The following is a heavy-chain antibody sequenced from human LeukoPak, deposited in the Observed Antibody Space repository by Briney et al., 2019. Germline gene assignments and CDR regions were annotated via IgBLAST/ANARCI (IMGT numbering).Heavy chain of an antibody. D-gene: IGHD2-15*01. CDR2: INHSGST. J-gene: IGHJ6*04. CDR1: GGSFSGYY. V-gene: IGHV4-34*01. CDR3: ARHRRYCSGGSCKDYYGMDV. Sequence: SETPSLTCAVYGGSFSGYYWSWIRQPPGKGLEWIGEINHSGSTNYNPSLKSRVTISVDTSKNQFSLKLSSVTAADTAVYYCARHRRYCSGGSCKDYYGMDVWGKGTTVTVSS.